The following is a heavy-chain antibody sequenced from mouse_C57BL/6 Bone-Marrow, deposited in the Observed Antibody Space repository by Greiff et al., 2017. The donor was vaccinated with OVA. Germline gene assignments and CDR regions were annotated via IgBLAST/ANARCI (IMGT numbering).Heavy chain of an antibody. CDR2: FYPGSGSI. J-gene: IGHJ2*01. Sequence: QVQLKESGAELVKPGASVKLSCKASGYTFTEYTIHWVKQRPGQGLEWIGWFYPGSGSIKYNEKFKDKATLTGDKSSSTVYLELSRLTSEDSAVYYCARGYDGLYWGQGTPLTVSS. CDR3: ARGYDGLY. D-gene: IGHD2-3*01. CDR1: GYTFTEYT. V-gene: IGHV1-62-2*01.